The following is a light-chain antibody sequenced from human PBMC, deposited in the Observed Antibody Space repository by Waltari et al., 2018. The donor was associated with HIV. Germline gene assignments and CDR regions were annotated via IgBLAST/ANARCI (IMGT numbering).Light chain of an antibody. CDR3: MQCKYFLS. J-gene: IGKJ4*01. CDR1: QSLESADGNIY. Sequence: VVMTQSPPSLRVTLGQAVSISCRSSQSLESADGNIYLNWFHQRPGHPPRRLIYKVSNRDAGVPDRSSGRGSDTDFTLEIRGVEAEDVGLYCCMQCKYFLSFGGGTKVEV. V-gene: IGKV2-30*01. CDR2: KVS.